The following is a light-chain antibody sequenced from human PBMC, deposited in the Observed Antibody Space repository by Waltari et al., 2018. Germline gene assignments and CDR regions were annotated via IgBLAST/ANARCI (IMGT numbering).Light chain of an antibody. Sequence: SSELTQDPAVSVALGQTVTITCQGASLRTSYASWYQQKSGQAPIVVLFGKNKRPSGIPDRFSGYNSETTTSLTITGAQAEDEADYYCSSRDSSASHVLFAGGTKLTVL. J-gene: IGLJ2*01. CDR3: SSRDSSASHVL. CDR2: GKN. V-gene: IGLV3-19*01. CDR1: SLRTSY.